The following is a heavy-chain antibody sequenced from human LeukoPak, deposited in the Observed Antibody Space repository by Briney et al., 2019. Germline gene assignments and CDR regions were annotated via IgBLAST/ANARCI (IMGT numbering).Heavy chain of an antibody. CDR3: ARDTRYSSGWYTS. D-gene: IGHD6-19*01. Sequence: SETLSLTCTVSGGSISSYYWSWIRQPPGKGLEWIGYIYYSGSTNYNPSLKSRVTISVDTSKNQFSLKLSSVTAADTAVYYCARDTRYSSGWYTSWGQGTLVTVSS. CDR2: IYYSGST. J-gene: IGHJ5*02. CDR1: GGSISSYY. V-gene: IGHV4-59*01.